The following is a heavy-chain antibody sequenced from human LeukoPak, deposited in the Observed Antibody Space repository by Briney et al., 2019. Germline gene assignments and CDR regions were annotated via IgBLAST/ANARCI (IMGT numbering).Heavy chain of an antibody. CDR1: GYIFTGYY. Sequence: ASVKVSCKTSGYIFTGYYLHWVRQAPGQGLEWMGWINLNSGGTNYAQKFQARVSMTRDASIRTAYMQLSRLRSDDTAVYYCARDTYYDILTGYCLPDYWGQGTLVTVSS. J-gene: IGHJ4*02. CDR2: INLNSGGT. V-gene: IGHV1-2*02. D-gene: IGHD3-9*01. CDR3: ARDTYYDILTGYCLPDY.